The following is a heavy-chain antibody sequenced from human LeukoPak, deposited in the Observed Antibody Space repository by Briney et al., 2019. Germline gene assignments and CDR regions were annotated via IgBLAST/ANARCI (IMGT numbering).Heavy chain of an antibody. Sequence: PGGSLRLSCAASGLRFDGYAMHWVRQTPGKGLEWVSGISWNSVSKEYADSVKGRFTISRDNAKNSLYLQMSSLRGEDTALYYCAREYSGTYLVDFWGQGTLVTVSS. CDR2: ISWNSVSK. CDR1: GLRFDGYA. V-gene: IGHV3-9*01. CDR3: AREYSGTYLVDF. J-gene: IGHJ4*02. D-gene: IGHD1-26*01.